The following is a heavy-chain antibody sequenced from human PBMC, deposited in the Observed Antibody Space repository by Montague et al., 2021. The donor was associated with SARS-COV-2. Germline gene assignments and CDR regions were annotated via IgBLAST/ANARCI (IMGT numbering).Heavy chain of an antibody. CDR2: IYYSGST. D-gene: IGHD4-17*01. V-gene: IGHV4-39*07. J-gene: IGHJ6*02. CDR1: GGSISTSYY. Sequence: SETLSLTCTVSGGSISTSYYWGWIRQPPGKGLEWIGSIYYSGSTYYNPPLKSRVTISVDTSKNQFSLKLSSVTAADTAVYYCARNATLTTFYYYGMNVWGQGTTVTVS. CDR3: ARNATLTTFYYYGMNV.